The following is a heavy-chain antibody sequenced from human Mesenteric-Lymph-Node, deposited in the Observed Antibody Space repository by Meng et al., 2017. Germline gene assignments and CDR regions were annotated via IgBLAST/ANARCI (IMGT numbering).Heavy chain of an antibody. Sequence: QVQLVEYGAEAEKPGAAVKVSCKVSGYTLTELSMHRVRQAAGKGLEWMGGFDPEDGETIYAQKFQGRVTMTEDTSTDTAYMELSSLRSEDTAVYYCATDLYYDRRGGLNWGQGTLVTVSS. CDR2: FDPEDGET. D-gene: IGHD3-22*01. CDR1: GYTLTELS. V-gene: IGHV1-24*01. CDR3: ATDLYYDRRGGLN. J-gene: IGHJ1*01.